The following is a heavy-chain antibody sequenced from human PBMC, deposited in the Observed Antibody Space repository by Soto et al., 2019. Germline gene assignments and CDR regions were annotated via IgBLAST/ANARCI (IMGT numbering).Heavy chain of an antibody. D-gene: IGHD6-19*01. CDR2: VFHTGTT. CDR1: GDSVSSPYY. J-gene: IGHJ5*02. CDR3: ARSAGWYAIHA. V-gene: IGHV4-4*02. Sequence: QVQLQESGPGLVKPSGTLSLTCAVSGDSVSSPYYWCWVRQPPGKGLEWIGEVFHTGTTSYNPSLRSGAPLSMDKSINPFSLDLSSVTAAYTAVYYCARSAGWYAIHAWGPGTLVIVSS.